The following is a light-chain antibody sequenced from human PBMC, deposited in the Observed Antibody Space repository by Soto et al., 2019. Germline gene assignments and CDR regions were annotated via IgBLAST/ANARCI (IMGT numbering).Light chain of an antibody. CDR3: QQYNNWPPLT. Sequence: EIVMTQSPATLSVSPGERATLSCRASQSVSSNLAWYQQKPGQAPRLLIYGASTRATCIPARFSGSGSGTEFTLTISSLQSEDCAVYYCQQYNNWPPLTFGGGTKVEIK. V-gene: IGKV3-15*01. J-gene: IGKJ4*01. CDR2: GAS. CDR1: QSVSSN.